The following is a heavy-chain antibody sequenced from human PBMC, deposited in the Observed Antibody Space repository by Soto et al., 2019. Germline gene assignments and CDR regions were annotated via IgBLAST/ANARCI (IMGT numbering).Heavy chain of an antibody. CDR1: GGSISSSNW. V-gene: IGHV4-4*02. J-gene: IGHJ1*01. Sequence: QVQLQESGPGLVKPSGTLSLTCAVSGGSISSSNWWSWVRQPPGKGLEWIGEIYHSGSTNYNPSLKGRVTISVDKTKNQFSLKLGSVTAADTAVYYCARIAAAGTYFQHWGQGTLVTVSS. D-gene: IGHD6-13*01. CDR2: IYHSGST. CDR3: ARIAAAGTYFQH.